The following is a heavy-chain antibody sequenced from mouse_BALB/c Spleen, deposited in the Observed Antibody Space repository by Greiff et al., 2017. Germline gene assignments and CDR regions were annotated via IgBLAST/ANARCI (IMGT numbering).Heavy chain of an antibody. CDR2: ISSGGSYT. CDR1: GFTFSSYA. V-gene: IGHV5-9-3*01. Sequence: EVKLMESGGGLVKPGGSLKLSCAASGFTFSSYAMSWVRQTPEKRLEWVATISSGGSYTYYPDSVKGRFTISRDNAKNTLYLQRSSLRSEDTAMYYCARRHPDGPYFDYWGQGTTLTVAS. J-gene: IGHJ2*01. D-gene: IGHD2-3*01. CDR3: ARRHPDGPYFDY.